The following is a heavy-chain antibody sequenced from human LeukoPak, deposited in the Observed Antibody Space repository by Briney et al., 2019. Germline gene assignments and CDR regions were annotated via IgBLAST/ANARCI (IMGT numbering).Heavy chain of an antibody. CDR2: ISSNGGRT. CDR3: ARAPILRYFGGDWFDP. CDR1: GFMFSNYA. V-gene: IGHV3-64*02. D-gene: IGHD3-9*01. J-gene: IGHJ5*02. Sequence: GGSLRLSCIGSGFMFSNYAMHWVRQAPGKGLEFVSAISSNGGRTYYADSVRDRFTISRDNAKNTMFLQMGSLSAEDMAVYYCARAPILRYFGGDWFDPWGQGTLVTVSS.